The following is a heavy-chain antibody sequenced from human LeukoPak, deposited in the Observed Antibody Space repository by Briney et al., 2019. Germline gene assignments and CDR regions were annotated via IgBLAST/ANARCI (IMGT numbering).Heavy chain of an antibody. CDR3: ARVPRFYSSGWQFTGYYFDY. CDR1: GGSFSGYY. J-gene: IGHJ4*02. CDR2: INHSGST. V-gene: IGHV4-34*01. D-gene: IGHD6-19*01. Sequence: SETLSLTCAVYGGSFSGYYWSWIRQPPGKGLEWIGEINHSGSTNYNPSLKSRVTISVDTSKNQFSLKLSSVTAADTAVYYCARVPRFYSSGWQFTGYYFDYWGQGTLVTVSS.